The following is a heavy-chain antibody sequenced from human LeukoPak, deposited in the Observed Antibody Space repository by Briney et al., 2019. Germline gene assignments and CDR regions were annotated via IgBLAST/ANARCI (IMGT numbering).Heavy chain of an antibody. CDR1: CGAFSREGVY. CDR2: IYSSKTT. V-gene: IGHV4-31*02. Sequence: SQTLSLTCSVCCGAFSREGVYWCGIGEYPEKGLEWIGFIYSSKTTFYNPSLKSRVTMSLDTSKNQFSLRLNSMTAADTAVYYCARASREYSGSSGPRRYSLDLWGQGTLVTVSS. J-gene: IGHJ5*02. CDR3: ARASREYSGSSGPRRYSLDL. D-gene: IGHD2-21*01.